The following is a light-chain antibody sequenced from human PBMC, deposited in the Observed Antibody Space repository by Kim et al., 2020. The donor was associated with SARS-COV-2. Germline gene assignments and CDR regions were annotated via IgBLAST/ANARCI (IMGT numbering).Light chain of an antibody. J-gene: IGKJ4*01. CDR3: QQYNNWPPGLT. CDR2: GAS. CDR1: QSVSSN. Sequence: PGERATLSCRASQSVSSNLAWYQQKPGQAPRLLIYGASTRATGIPARFSGSGSGTEFTLTISSLQSEDFAVYYCQQYNNWPPGLTFGGGTKVEIK. V-gene: IGKV3-15*01.